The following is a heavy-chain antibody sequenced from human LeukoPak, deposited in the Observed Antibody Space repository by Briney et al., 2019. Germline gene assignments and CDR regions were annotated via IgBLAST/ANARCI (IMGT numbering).Heavy chain of an antibody. D-gene: IGHD6-13*01. CDR2: ISSSSYI. CDR3: ARDEGGM. CDR1: GFTISHYW. J-gene: IGHJ4*02. V-gene: IGHV3-69-1*01. Sequence: TGGSLRLSCAASGFTISHYWMNWVRQAPGKGLEWVSSISSSSYIYYADSVKGRFTISRDNAKNSLYLQMNSLRAEDTAVYYCARDEGGMWGQGTLVTVSS.